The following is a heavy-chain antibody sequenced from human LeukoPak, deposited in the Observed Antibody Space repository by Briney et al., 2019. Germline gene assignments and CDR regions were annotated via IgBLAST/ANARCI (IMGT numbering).Heavy chain of an antibody. Sequence: SVKVSCKASGGTFSSYAISWVRQAPGQGLEWMGGIIPIFGTANYAQKFQGRVTITADESTSTAYMELSSLRSEDTAVYYCARDAQYYGSGSNNWFDPWGQGTLVTVSS. CDR3: ARDAQYYGSGSNNWFDP. CDR2: IIPIFGTA. CDR1: GGTFSSYA. J-gene: IGHJ5*02. D-gene: IGHD3-10*01. V-gene: IGHV1-69*13.